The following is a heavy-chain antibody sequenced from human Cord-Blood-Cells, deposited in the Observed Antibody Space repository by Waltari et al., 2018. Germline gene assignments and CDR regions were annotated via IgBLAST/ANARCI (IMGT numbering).Heavy chain of an antibody. CDR1: GFTFSNAW. D-gene: IGHD1-26*01. Sequence: EVQLVESGGGLVKPGGSLRLSCAASGFTFSNAWMSWVRQAPGKGLEWVGRIKSKTDGGTTDYAAPVKGRFTISRDDSKNTLYLQMNSLKTEDTAVYYCTTYFSSGSYYFDYWGQGTLVTVS. CDR2: IKSKTDGGTT. J-gene: IGHJ4*02. CDR3: TTYFSSGSYYFDY. V-gene: IGHV3-15*01.